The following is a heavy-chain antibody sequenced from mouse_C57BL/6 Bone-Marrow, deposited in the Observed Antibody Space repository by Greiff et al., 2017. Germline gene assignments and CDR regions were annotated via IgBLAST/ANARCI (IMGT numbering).Heavy chain of an antibody. J-gene: IGHJ3*01. CDR2: SYPRSGNT. Sequence: VQGVESGAELARPGASVKLSCKASGYTFTSYGISWVKQRTGQGLEWIGESYPRSGNTYYNEKFKGKATLTADKSSSTAYMELRSLTSEDSAVYFCARGTTVVATGEAWFAYWGQGTLVTVSA. CDR1: GYTFTSYG. D-gene: IGHD1-1*01. CDR3: ARGTTVVATGEAWFAY. V-gene: IGHV1-81*01.